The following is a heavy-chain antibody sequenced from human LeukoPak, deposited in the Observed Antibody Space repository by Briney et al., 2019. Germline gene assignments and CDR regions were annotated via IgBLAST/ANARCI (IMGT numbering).Heavy chain of an antibody. Sequence: GASVKVSCKASGYTFTSYDINWVRQATGQGLEWMGWMNPNSGNTGYAQKFQGRVTMTRNTSISTAYMELSSLRSEDTAVYYCARGERTIFGSTNWFDPWGQGTLVTVSS. CDR2: MNPNSGNT. V-gene: IGHV1-8*01. CDR1: GYTFTSYD. D-gene: IGHD3-3*01. CDR3: ARGERTIFGSTNWFDP. J-gene: IGHJ5*02.